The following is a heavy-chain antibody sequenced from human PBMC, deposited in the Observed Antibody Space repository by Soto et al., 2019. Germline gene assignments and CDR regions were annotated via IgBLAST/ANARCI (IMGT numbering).Heavy chain of an antibody. CDR1: GFTFSSYA. CDR2: ISGSGGST. J-gene: IGHJ6*03. CDR3: AKGAGVTMVRGVTPGYYYYYMDV. V-gene: IGHV3-23*01. D-gene: IGHD3-10*01. Sequence: GGSLRLSCAASGFTFSSYAMSWVRQAPGKGLEWVSAISGSGGSTYYADSVKGRFTISRDNSKNTLYLQMNSLRAEDTAVYYCAKGAGVTMVRGVTPGYYYYYMDVWGKGTTVTVSS.